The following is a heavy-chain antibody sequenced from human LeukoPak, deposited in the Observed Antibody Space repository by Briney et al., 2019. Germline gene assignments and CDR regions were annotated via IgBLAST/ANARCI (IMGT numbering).Heavy chain of an antibody. CDR2: ISYDGSNK. CDR1: GFTFSSYA. V-gene: IGHV3-30-3*01. CDR3: ARDGDTSGYSD. D-gene: IGHD3-22*01. Sequence: GGSLRLSCAASGFTFSSYAMHWVRQAPGKGLEWVAVISYDGSNKYYADSVKGRFTISRDNAKNSLSLQMNSLRAEDTAIYYCARDGDTSGYSDRGQGTLVTVSS. J-gene: IGHJ4*02.